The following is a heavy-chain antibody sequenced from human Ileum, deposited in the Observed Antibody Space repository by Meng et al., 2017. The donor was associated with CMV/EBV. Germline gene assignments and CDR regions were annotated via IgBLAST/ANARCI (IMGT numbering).Heavy chain of an antibody. CDR1: GCTFDDDA. V-gene: IGHV3-43*01. CDR3: AKGAARWARDGGTRIDF. D-gene: IGHD4-23*01. Sequence: GESLKISCAASGCTFDDDAMHWVRQTPGKALEWVSFINWDGRTTDYADSVKGRFTISRDNRKTSLYLQMSSVRPEDTALYYCAKGAARWARDGGTRIDFWGQGALVTVSS. J-gene: IGHJ4*02. CDR2: INWDGRTT.